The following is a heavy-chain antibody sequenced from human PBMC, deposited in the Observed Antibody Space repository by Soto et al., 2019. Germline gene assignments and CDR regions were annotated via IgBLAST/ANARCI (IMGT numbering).Heavy chain of an antibody. Sequence: GGSLTLSCAACGFTFSSYAMHWVRQAPGKGVEWVAVISYDGSNKYYADSVKGRFTISRDHSRSTLYLQMNSLRAEDTAVYYCASVLASNNNYYCYCGMNVWGQGTTVTVSS. J-gene: IGHJ6*02. CDR3: ASVLASNNNYYCYCGMNV. CDR1: GFTFSSYA. V-gene: IGHV3-30-3*01. CDR2: ISYDGSNK. D-gene: IGHD2-8*02.